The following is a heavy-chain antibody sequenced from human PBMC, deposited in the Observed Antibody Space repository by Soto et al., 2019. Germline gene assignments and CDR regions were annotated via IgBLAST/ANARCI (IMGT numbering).Heavy chain of an antibody. V-gene: IGHV3-30-3*01. Sequence: QVQLVESGGGVVQPGRSLRLSCAASGFTFSSYAMHWVRQAPGKGLEWVAVISYDGSNKYYADSVKGRFTIARDNSNNTLYLQMNSLRAEDTAVYYCARDGSYYDSSGYWGYWGQGTLVTVSS. CDR1: GFTFSSYA. CDR3: ARDGSYYDSSGYWGY. J-gene: IGHJ4*02. D-gene: IGHD3-22*01. CDR2: ISYDGSNK.